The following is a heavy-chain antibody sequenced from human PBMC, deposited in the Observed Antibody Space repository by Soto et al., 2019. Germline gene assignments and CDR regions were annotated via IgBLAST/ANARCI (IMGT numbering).Heavy chain of an antibody. J-gene: IGHJ4*02. CDR3: VKGEYYYDSSGYYPFDY. CDR2: INPSGGST. D-gene: IGHD3-22*01. V-gene: IGHV1-46*04. Sequence: ASVKVSCKASGYTFTSYYMHWVRQAPGQGLEWMGIINPSGGSTSYADSVKGRFTISRDNSKNTQYLQMSSLRADDTAVYYCVKGEYYYDSSGYYPFDYWGQGTLVTVSS. CDR1: GYTFTSYY.